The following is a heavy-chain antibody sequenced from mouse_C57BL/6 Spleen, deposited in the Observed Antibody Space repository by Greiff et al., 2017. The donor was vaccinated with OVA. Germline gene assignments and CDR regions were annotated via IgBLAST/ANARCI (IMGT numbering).Heavy chain of an antibody. CDR3: AREGMGNLYDMDY. Sequence: VQLQQPGAELVRPGSSVKLSCKASGYTFTGYGMDWVKQRPGQGLEWIGNIYPSDSETHYKQKVKDKATLTVDKSSSTAYMQLSSLTSEDSAVYDCAREGMGNLYDMDYWGQGTSVTVSS. V-gene: IGHV1-61*01. J-gene: IGHJ4*01. CDR1: GYTFTGYG. D-gene: IGHD2-3*01. CDR2: IYPSDSET.